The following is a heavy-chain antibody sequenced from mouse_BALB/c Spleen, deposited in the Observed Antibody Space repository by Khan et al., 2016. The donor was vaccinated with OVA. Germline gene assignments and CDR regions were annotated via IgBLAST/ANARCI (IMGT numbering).Heavy chain of an antibody. CDR3: ARSYFYGSSTWFGY. J-gene: IGHJ3*01. D-gene: IGHD1-1*01. CDR1: GYTFTTYW. Sequence: VQLQQSGTELVKPGASGKLSCKASGYTFTTYWMHGVKRSPGQGLEWIGEFDPSDIHTNHNQEVNGKATLPADKSSNTAYMHLSSLTSEDSAVYYLARSYFYGSSTWFGYWGQGTLVTVSA. CDR2: FDPSDIHT. V-gene: IGHV1-69*02.